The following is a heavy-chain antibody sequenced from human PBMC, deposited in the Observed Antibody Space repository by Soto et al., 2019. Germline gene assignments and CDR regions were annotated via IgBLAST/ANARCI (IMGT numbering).Heavy chain of an antibody. V-gene: IGHV4-59*01. Sequence: SETLSLTCTVSGGSISSYYWSWIRQPPGKGLEWIGYIYYSGSTNYNPSLKSRVTISVDTSKNQFSLKLSSVTAADTAVYYCASGDLAVAGTGNLDYWGQGTLVTVSS. J-gene: IGHJ4*02. CDR1: GGSISSYY. CDR2: IYYSGST. CDR3: ASGDLAVAGTGNLDY. D-gene: IGHD6-19*01.